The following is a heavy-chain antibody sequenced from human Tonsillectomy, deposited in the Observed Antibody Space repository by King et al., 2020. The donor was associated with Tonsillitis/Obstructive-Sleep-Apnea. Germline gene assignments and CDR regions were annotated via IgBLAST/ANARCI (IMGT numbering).Heavy chain of an antibody. CDR1: GGSFSGYY. V-gene: IGHV4-34*01. CDR2: INRSGST. CDR3: ARAMDV. Sequence: VQLQQWGAGLLKPSETLSLTCAVYGGSFSGYYWSWIRRPPGKGLEWIGEINRSGSTNYNPSLKSRVTISVDTSKNQFSLTLSSVTAADTAVYYCARAMDVWGKGITVTVSS. J-gene: IGHJ6*03.